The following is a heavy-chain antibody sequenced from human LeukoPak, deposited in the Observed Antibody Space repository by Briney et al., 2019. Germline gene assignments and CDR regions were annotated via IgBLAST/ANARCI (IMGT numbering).Heavy chain of an antibody. CDR1: GFNFSIYG. CDR2: IRLDGDKV. V-gene: IGHV3-30*02. CDR3: AKLSTGYDSDFDN. Sequence: PGGSLRLFCAASGFNFSIYGMHWVRQAPGKGLEWVAFIRLDGDKVSYADSVKGRFTISRDNSKNTLYLQMNSLRSEDTAVYYCAKLSTGYDSDFDNWGQGSLVVVSS. D-gene: IGHD2-8*02. J-gene: IGHJ4*02.